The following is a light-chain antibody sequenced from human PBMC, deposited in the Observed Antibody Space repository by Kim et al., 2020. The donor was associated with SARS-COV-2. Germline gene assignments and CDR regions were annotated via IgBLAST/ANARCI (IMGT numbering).Light chain of an antibody. CDR3: QQHENIPYS. V-gene: IGKV1-33*01. CDR1: HDITKY. J-gene: IGKJ2*01. Sequence: DIQMTQSPSSLSASVGDRVTITCQASHDITKYLNWYQHKPGQPPKLLIYDASNLETGVPSRFSGGGFGTHFIFSTSALQPEDAATYYSQQHENIPYSFRQETKLEI. CDR2: DAS.